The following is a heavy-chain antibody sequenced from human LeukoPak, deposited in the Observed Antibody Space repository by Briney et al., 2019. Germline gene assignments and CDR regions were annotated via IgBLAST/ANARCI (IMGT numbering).Heavy chain of an antibody. V-gene: IGHV1-46*01. J-gene: IGHJ5*02. CDR1: GYTFTSYY. D-gene: IGHD3-22*01. Sequence: ASVKVSCKASGYTFTSYYMHWVRQAPGQGLEWMGIINPSGGSTSYAQKFQGRVTMTRDTSTSTVYMELSSLRSEDTAVYYCARDLSPDGTPYYYDSRGRFDPWGQGTLVTVSS. CDR2: INPSGGST. CDR3: ARDLSPDGTPYYYDSRGRFDP.